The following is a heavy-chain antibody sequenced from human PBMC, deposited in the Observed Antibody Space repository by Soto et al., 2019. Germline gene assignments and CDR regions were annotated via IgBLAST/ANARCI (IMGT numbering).Heavy chain of an antibody. CDR1: GGSISSSNW. J-gene: IGHJ4*02. D-gene: IGHD3-9*01. V-gene: IGHV4-4*02. Sequence: SETLSLTCAVSGGSISSSNWWSWVRQPPGKGLEWIGEIYHSGSTNYNPSLKSRVTISVDKSKNQFSLKLSSVTAADTAVYYWASWSDILTGYSYIFDYWGQGTLVTVSS. CDR3: ASWSDILTGYSYIFDY. CDR2: IYHSGST.